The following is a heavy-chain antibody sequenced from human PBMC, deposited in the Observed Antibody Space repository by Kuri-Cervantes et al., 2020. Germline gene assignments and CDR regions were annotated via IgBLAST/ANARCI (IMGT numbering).Heavy chain of an antibody. CDR3: ASGDYYDSSGYPA. J-gene: IGHJ5*02. D-gene: IGHD3-22*01. Sequence: GESLKISCAASGFTFDDYAMHWVRQAPGKGLVWVSRINSDGSSTSYADSVKGRFTISRDNAKNTLYLQMNSLRAEDTAVYYCASGDYYDSSGYPAWGQGTLVTVSS. CDR1: GFTFDDYA. V-gene: IGHV3-74*01. CDR2: INSDGSST.